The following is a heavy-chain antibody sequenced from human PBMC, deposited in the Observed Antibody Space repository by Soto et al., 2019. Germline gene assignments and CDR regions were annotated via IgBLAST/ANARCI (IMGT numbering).Heavy chain of an antibody. CDR1: GYTFTSYN. J-gene: IGHJ6*02. CDR2: INPSGAST. D-gene: IGHD3-10*01. CDR3: AREYYFGSGRPTDYYYYGLDV. Sequence: ASVKVSCKASGYTFTSYNMHWVRQAPGQGLEWMGIINPSGASTSYTQKLQGRVTMTRDTSTSTVYMELSSLRSEDTAAYYCAREYYFGSGRPTDYYYYGLDVWGQGTTVTVSS. V-gene: IGHV1-46*01.